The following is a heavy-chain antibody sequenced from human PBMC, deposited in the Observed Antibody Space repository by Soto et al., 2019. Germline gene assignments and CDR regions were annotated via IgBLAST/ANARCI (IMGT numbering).Heavy chain of an antibody. D-gene: IGHD3-16*01. CDR2: IKGDGSEI. CDR1: GFTFSRYW. Sequence: GGSLRLSCAAAGFTFSRYWMSWVRQAPGKGLELVANIKGDGSEIYYVDSVKGRFTISRDNAKNSLYLQMNSLRAEDTAVYYCARDLHDYVSFRFDPWGQGTLVTSPQ. J-gene: IGHJ5*02. CDR3: ARDLHDYVSFRFDP. V-gene: IGHV3-7*01.